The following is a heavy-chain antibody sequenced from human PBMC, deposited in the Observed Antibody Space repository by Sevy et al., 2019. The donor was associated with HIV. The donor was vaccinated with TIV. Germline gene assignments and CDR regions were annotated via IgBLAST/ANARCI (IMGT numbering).Heavy chain of an antibody. V-gene: IGHV3-48*02. J-gene: IGHJ6*02. CDR1: GFTFSSYS. D-gene: IGHD3-3*01. Sequence: GGSLRLSCAASGFTFSSYSMNWVRQAPGKGLEWVSYISSSSTIYYADSVKGRFTISRDNAKNSLYLQMNSLRDEDTAVYYCARVPKGDFPYYYGMDVWGQGTTVTVSS. CDR3: ARVPKGDFPYYYGMDV. CDR2: ISSSSTI.